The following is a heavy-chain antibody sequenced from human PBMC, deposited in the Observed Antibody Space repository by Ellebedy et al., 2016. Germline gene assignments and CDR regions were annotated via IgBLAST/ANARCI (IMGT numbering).Heavy chain of an antibody. CDR3: ARASYYGSGSYPLDF. D-gene: IGHD3-10*01. CDR2: INPNSGGT. V-gene: IGHV1-2*02. Sequence: ASVKVSXXASGYTFTSYDINWVRQATGQGLEWMGWINPNSGGTNYAQKFQGRVTMTRDTSINAAYMELSRLKSDDAAVYYCARASYYGSGSYPLDFWGQGTLVTVSS. J-gene: IGHJ4*02. CDR1: GYTFTSYD.